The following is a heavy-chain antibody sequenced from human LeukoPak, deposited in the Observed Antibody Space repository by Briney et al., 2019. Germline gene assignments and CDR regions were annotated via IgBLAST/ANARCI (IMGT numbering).Heavy chain of an antibody. CDR3: ARDRSISAAGDTY. V-gene: IGHV3-74*01. J-gene: IGHJ4*02. CDR2: VNRDGSST. D-gene: IGHD6-13*01. Sequence: GGSLRLPCAASGFTFSDYWMHWVRQAPGKGLVWVSRVNRDGSSTSYADSVKGRFTISRDSAKNTLSLQMNSLRAEDTAIYYCARDRSISAAGDTYWGQGTLVTVSS. CDR1: GFTFSDYW.